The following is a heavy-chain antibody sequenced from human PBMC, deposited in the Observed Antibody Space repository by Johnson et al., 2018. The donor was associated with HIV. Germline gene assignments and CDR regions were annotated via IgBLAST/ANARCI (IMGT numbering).Heavy chain of an antibody. V-gene: IGHV3-7*05. CDR2: IKQDGREK. CDR1: GFTFSSYW. CDR3: AREGLGEDAFEI. Sequence: VQLVESGGGLVQPGGSLRLSCAASGFTFSSYWISWVRQAPGKGLEWVANIKQDGREKYYVDSVKGRFTISRDNAKNSLYLQMNSLRAEETAVYYCAREGLGEDAFEIWGQGTMVTVSS. D-gene: IGHD3/OR15-3a*01. J-gene: IGHJ3*02.